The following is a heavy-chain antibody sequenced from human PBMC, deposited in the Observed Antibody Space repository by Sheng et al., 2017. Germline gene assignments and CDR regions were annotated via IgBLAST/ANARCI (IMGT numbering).Heavy chain of an antibody. CDR1: GGSISSGSYY. J-gene: IGHJ4*02. Sequence: QVQLQESGPGLVKPSQTLSLTCTVSGGSISSGSYYWSWIRQPAGKGLEWIGRIYTSGSTNYNPSLKSRVTISVDTSKNQFSLKLSSVTAADTAVYYCAREGGVQLWFWYYWGRGNPWSPSPQ. V-gene: IGHV4-61*02. CDR3: AREGGVQLWFWYY. D-gene: IGHD5-18*01. CDR2: IYTSGST.